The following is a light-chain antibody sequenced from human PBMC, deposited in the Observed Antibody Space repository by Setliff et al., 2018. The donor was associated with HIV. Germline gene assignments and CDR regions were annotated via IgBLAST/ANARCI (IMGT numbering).Light chain of an antibody. CDR2: TTN. V-gene: IGLV8-61*01. J-gene: IGLJ2*01. Sequence: QTVVTQETSVAVSLGGTVTVTCGLTSASVSSGYYPSWYQQTPGHPPRTLIYTTNSRCAGVPDRFSGSILGDKAALTITGARADDEADYYCVLYMGSGISVFGGGTKGTV. CDR3: VLYMGSGISV. CDR1: SASVSSGYY.